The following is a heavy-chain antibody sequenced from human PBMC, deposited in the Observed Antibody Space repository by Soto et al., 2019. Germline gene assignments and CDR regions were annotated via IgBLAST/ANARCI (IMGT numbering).Heavy chain of an antibody. D-gene: IGHD6-13*01. CDR2: IYYSGST. V-gene: IGHV4-31*03. CDR1: GGSISSGGYY. J-gene: IGHJ4*02. Sequence: SETLSLTCTVSGGSISSGGYYWSWIRQHPGKGLEWIGYIYYSGSTYYNPSLKSRVTISVDTSKNQFSLKLSSVTAADTAVYYCARGPPLFIAAAGPSLSFAYWGQGTLVTVSS. CDR3: ARGPPLFIAAAGPSLSFAY.